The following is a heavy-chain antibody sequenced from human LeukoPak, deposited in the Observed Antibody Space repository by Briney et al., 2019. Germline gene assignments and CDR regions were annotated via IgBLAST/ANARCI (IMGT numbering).Heavy chain of an antibody. CDR2: IYYSGST. CDR3: ASSLYSHVSYYFDY. Sequence: SETLSLTCTVSGGSISSYYWSWIRQPPGKGLEWIGYIYYSGSTNYNPSLKSRVTISVDTSKNQFSLKLSSVTAADTAVYYCASSLYSHVSYYFDYWGQGTLVTVSS. V-gene: IGHV4-59*01. J-gene: IGHJ4*02. D-gene: IGHD5-18*01. CDR1: GGSISSYY.